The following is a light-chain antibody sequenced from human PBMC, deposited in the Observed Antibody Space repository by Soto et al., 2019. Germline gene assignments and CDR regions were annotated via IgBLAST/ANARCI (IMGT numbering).Light chain of an antibody. V-gene: IGKV1-9*01. CDR3: QQLNSYPFT. J-gene: IGKJ3*01. CDR1: QGISRY. CDR2: AAS. Sequence: EIQLTQSPSFLSASVGDRVTITCRASQGISRYLAWYQQKPGKAPKLLIYAASTLGSGVPSRFSGSGSGTEFTLTISSLQREDFATYSCQQLNSYPFTFGRGTKVEIK.